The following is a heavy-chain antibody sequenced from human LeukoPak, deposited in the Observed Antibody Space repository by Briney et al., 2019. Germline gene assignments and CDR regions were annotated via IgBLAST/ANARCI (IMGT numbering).Heavy chain of an antibody. Sequence: SQTLSLTCAISGDSVSSNSAAWNWIRQSPSRGLEWLGRTYYRSKWYNDYAVSVKSRITINPDTSKNQFSLQLNSVTPEDTAVYYCARDHLGIVGATSVGYFDYWGQGTLVTVSS. J-gene: IGHJ4*02. CDR3: ARDHLGIVGATSVGYFDY. CDR1: GDSVSSNSAA. V-gene: IGHV6-1*01. D-gene: IGHD1-26*01. CDR2: TYYRSKWYN.